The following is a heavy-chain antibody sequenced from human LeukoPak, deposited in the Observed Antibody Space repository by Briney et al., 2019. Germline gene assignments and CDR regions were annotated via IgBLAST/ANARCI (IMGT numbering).Heavy chain of an antibody. CDR2: IRSKANSYAT. V-gene: IGHV3-73*01. J-gene: IGHJ3*02. CDR1: GFTFSGSA. D-gene: IGHD6-19*01. CDR3: TTLDTWLNQYAFDI. Sequence: GGSLRLPCAASGFTFSGSAMHWVRQASGKGLEWVGRIRSKANSYATAYAASVKGRLTISRDDSKNTAYLQMNSLKTEDTAVYYCTTLDTWLNQYAFDIWGQGTMVTVSS.